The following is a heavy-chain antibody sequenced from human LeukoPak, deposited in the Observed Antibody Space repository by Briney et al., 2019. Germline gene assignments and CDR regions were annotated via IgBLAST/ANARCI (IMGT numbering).Heavy chain of an antibody. Sequence: PGGSLRLSCAASGFTFSAYWMSWARQAPGKGLEWVAYIKGDGSEKYSVDSVKGRFTISRDNAKSSLYLQMNSLRAEDTALYYCARGGFGYVYFDYWGQGSLVTVSS. J-gene: IGHJ4*02. D-gene: IGHD2-8*01. CDR3: ARGGFGYVYFDY. CDR1: GFTFSAYW. V-gene: IGHV3-7*01. CDR2: IKGDGSEK.